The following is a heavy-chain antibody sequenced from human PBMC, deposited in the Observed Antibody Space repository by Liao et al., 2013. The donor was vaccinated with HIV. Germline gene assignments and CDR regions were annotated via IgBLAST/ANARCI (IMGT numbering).Heavy chain of an antibody. J-gene: IGHJ5*01. CDR2: ISSSGST. CDR3: ARDRGSGGRPHNWFDP. V-gene: IGHV4-61*02. D-gene: IGHD5-12*01. Sequence: QVQLQESGPRLVKPSQTLSLSCTVSGGSISGGDNFWTWIRQPAGRGLEWIGRISSSGSTDYNPSLKSRVTISIDTSMSQFSLKLTSVTVADSAVYYCARDRGSGGRPHNWFDPWGQGTLVTVSA. CDR1: GGSISGGDNF.